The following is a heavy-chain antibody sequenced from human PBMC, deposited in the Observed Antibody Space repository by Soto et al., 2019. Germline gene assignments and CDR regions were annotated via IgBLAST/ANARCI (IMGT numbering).Heavy chain of an antibody. J-gene: IGHJ4*02. CDR2: VSSSGNS. Sequence: SETLSLTCTVSGDSISSATHYWNWTRQHPGKGREWIGYVSSSGNSYDDPALKSRVFMSVDTSKNLFSLKLSSVTAADTAIYYCVGRLKSIYHYFDSWGQGTQVTVSS. D-gene: IGHD2-8*01. CDR3: VGRLKSIYHYFDS. V-gene: IGHV4-31*03. CDR1: GDSISSATHY.